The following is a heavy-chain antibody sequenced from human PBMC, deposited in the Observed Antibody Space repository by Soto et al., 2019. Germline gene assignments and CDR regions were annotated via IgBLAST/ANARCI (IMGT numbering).Heavy chain of an antibody. D-gene: IGHD3-22*01. Sequence: QVQLVQSGAEVRKPGSSVKVSCKASGGTFSRHGISWVRQAPGQGLEWMGGIIPIFGTANHAQKFQGRVTITADESTSTAYMELSSLRSEDTAVYYCARGWGYDNNDYYYAHWGQGTLVIVSS. CDR2: IIPIFGTA. J-gene: IGHJ4*02. CDR1: GGTFSRHG. V-gene: IGHV1-69*01. CDR3: ARGWGYDNNDYYYAH.